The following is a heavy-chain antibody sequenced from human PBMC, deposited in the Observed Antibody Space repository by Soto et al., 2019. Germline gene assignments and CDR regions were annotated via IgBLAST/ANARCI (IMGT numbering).Heavy chain of an antibody. CDR3: ARAPMVLTRSYFDS. CDR2: ISSSGNT. Sequence: PSETLLTCTVSDGSISNFYWSWIRQPPGKGLEWIGYISSSGNTNYNPSLKSRVSISVDTSKNQFSLNLTSVTAADTAVYYCARAPMVLTRSYFDSWGQGTPVTVSS. D-gene: IGHD3-22*01. V-gene: IGHV4-59*01. J-gene: IGHJ4*02. CDR1: DGSISNFY.